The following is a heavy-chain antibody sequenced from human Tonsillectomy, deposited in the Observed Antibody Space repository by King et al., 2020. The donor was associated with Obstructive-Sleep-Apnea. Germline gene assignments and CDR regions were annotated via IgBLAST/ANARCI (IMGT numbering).Heavy chain of an antibody. Sequence: VQLVESGGGLVEPGGSLRLSCAASGFTFSSYSMNWVRQAPGKGLEWVSSISSGGIYIYDADSLKGRFTISRDNAKNSLYLQMNSLRAEDTAVYYCARDLITGEGSQYAFDIWGQGTMVTVSS. CDR1: GFTFSSYS. J-gene: IGHJ3*02. V-gene: IGHV3-21*01. CDR3: ARDLITGEGSQYAFDI. D-gene: IGHD1-20*01. CDR2: ISSGGIYI.